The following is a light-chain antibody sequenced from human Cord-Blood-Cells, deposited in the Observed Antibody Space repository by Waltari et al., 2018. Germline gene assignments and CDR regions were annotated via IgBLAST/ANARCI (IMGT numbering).Light chain of an antibody. CDR3: QQYNNWPLT. J-gene: IGKJ4*01. Sequence: EIVMTQSPATLSVSPGERATLSCRASQSGSSNLGWYQQKPDQAPRLLIYGASTRATGIPARFSGSGSGTEFTLTISSLQSEDFAVYYCQQYNNWPLTFGGGTKVEIK. V-gene: IGKV3D-15*01. CDR2: GAS. CDR1: QSGSSN.